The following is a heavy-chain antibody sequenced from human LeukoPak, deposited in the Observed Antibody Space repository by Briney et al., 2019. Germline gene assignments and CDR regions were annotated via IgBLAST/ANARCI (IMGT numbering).Heavy chain of an antibody. J-gene: IGHJ3*02. CDR3: ARDQVLAMIRVLQGAFDI. V-gene: IGHV3-7*01. Sequence: GGSLRLSCVASRFTFSSDWMSWVRQAPGKGLEWVASIKEDGSEKYYVDSVKGRFTISTDNAKKSLYLQMNNPRAEDTAVYYCARDQVLAMIRVLQGAFDIWGQGTMVTVSS. CDR1: RFTFSSDW. D-gene: IGHD3-22*01. CDR2: IKEDGSEK.